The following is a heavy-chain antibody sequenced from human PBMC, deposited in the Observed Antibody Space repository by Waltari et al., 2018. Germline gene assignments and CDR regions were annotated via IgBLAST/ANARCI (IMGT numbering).Heavy chain of an antibody. D-gene: IGHD2-21*01. V-gene: IGHV4-61*01. Sequence: QVQLQESGPGLVKPSETLSLTCTVSGGSVSSGSYYWSWIRQPPGKGLEWIGYIYYSGSTNYNPSLKSRVTISVDTSKNQFSLKLSSVTAADTAMYYCARRRDGYRYPYWYFDLWGRGTLVTVSS. CDR3: ARRRDGYRYPYWYFDL. J-gene: IGHJ2*01. CDR2: IYYSGST. CDR1: GGSVSSGSYY.